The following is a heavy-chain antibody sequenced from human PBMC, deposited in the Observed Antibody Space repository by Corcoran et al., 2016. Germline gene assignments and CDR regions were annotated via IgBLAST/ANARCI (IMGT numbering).Heavy chain of an antibody. V-gene: IGHV3-7*03. Sequence: EVQLVESGGGLVQPGGSLRLSCAASGFTFSSYWMSWVRQAPGKGLEWVANIKQDGSEKYYVDSVKGRFTISRDNAKNSLYLQMNSLRAEDTAVYYGERNIKNTYYDFWSGWGPYYYYGMDVWGQGTTVTVSS. CDR2: IKQDGSEK. CDR1: GFTFSSYW. J-gene: IGHJ6*02. CDR3: ERNIKNTYYDFWSGWGPYYYYGMDV. D-gene: IGHD3-3*01.